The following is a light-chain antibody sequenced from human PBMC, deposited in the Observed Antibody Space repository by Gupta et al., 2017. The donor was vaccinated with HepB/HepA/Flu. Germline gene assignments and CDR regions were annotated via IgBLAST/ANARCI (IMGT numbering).Light chain of an antibody. Sequence: DIQMTQSPSSLSASVGDRVTITCRASQSIRSYLNWYQQKPGKAPKLLIYAASSLQSGVPSRFSGSGSGTDFTLTISRLQPEDFATYYCQQSYSTQYIVGQGTKLEIK. CDR1: QSIRSY. V-gene: IGKV1-39*01. CDR2: AAS. J-gene: IGKJ2*01. CDR3: QQSYSTQYI.